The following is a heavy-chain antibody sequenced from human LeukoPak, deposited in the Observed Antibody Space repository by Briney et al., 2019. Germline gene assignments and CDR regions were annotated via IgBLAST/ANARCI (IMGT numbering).Heavy chain of an antibody. J-gene: IGHJ4*02. Sequence: GGSLRLSCAASGFSFDSYAMSWVRQAPGKGLEWVSRISGSGGPTAYADSVKGRFTISRDNSKNTLYLQMDSLRTEDTAIYYCAKIRVGIAGAFDYWGQGTLVTVSS. D-gene: IGHD2-21*01. CDR3: AKIRVGIAGAFDY. CDR2: ISGSGGPT. CDR1: GFSFDSYA. V-gene: IGHV3-23*01.